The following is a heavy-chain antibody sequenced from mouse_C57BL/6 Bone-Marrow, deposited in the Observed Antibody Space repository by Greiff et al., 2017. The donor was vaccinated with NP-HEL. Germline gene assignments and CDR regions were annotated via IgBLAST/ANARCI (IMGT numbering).Heavy chain of an antibody. D-gene: IGHD2-1*01. CDR3: ARCVTVYAMDY. CDR2: IYPGSGNT. J-gene: IGHJ4*01. V-gene: IGHV1-76*01. Sequence: QVQLQQSGAELVRPGASVKLSCKASGYTFTDYYINWVKQRPGQGLEWIARIYPGSGNTYYNEKFKGKATLTAEKSSSTAYMQRSSLTSEDSAVYFCARCVTVYAMDYWGQGTSVTVSS. CDR1: GYTFTDYY.